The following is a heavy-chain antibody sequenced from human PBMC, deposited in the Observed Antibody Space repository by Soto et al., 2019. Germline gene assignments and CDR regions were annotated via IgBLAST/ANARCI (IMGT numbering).Heavy chain of an antibody. CDR1: GYTFTSDA. CDR2: INAGNGNT. V-gene: IGHV1-3*05. J-gene: IGHJ4*02. CDR3: ARSIVVVTALDY. Sequence: QVQLVQSGAEEKKPGASVKVSCKSSGYTFTSDAMHRVRQAPGQRLEWMGWINAGNGNTKYSQKFQGRVTITRDTSASTAYMELSSLRSEDTAVYYCARSIVVVTALDYWGQGTLVTVSS. D-gene: IGHD2-21*02.